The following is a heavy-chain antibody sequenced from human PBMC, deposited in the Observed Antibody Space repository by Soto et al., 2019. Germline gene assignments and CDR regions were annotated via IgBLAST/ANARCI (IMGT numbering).Heavy chain of an antibody. CDR1: GFTFSSYA. V-gene: IGHV3-23*01. Sequence: GGSLRLSCAASGFTFSSYAMSWVRQAPGKGLEWVSAISGSGGSTYYADSVKGRFTISRDNSKNTLYLQMNSLRAEDTAVYYCAKEFHERDYIWGSQPKRPSHGFDPWGQGTLVTVSS. J-gene: IGHJ5*02. CDR2: ISGSGGST. CDR3: AKEFHERDYIWGSQPKRPSHGFDP. D-gene: IGHD3-16*01.